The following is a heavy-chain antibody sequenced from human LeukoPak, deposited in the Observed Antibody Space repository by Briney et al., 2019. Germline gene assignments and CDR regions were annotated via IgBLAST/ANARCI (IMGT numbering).Heavy chain of an antibody. CDR2: IIPIFGTA. D-gene: IGHD6-6*01. CDR3: ARFLSGSSVDAFDI. CDR1: GGTFSSYA. V-gene: IGHV1-69*01. Sequence: ASVTVSCKASGGTFSSYAISWVRQAPGQGLEWMGGIIPIFGTANYAQKFQGRVTITADESTSTAYMELSSLGSEDTAVYYCARFLSGSSVDAFDIWAKGLWSPSLQ. J-gene: IGHJ3*02.